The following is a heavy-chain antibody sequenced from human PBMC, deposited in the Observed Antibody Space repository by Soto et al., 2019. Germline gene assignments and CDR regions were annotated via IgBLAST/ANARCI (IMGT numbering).Heavy chain of an antibody. J-gene: IGHJ6*02. Sequence: QVQLVESGGGVVQPGRSLRLSCAASGFTFSSYAMHWVRQAPGKGLEWVAVISYDGSNKYYADSVKGRFTISRDNSKNTLYLQMNSLRAEDTAVYYCAKITAARPGGYYYGMDVWGQGTTVTVSS. CDR1: GFTFSSYA. D-gene: IGHD6-6*01. CDR3: AKITAARPGGYYYGMDV. CDR2: ISYDGSNK. V-gene: IGHV3-30-3*02.